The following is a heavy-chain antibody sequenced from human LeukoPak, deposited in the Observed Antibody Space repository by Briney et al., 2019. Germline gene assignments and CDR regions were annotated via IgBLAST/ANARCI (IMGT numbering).Heavy chain of an antibody. Sequence: PGGSLRLSYAASGFTFSSYTIHWVRQPPGKGLEWVAVISFDGSNKYYADSVKGRFTISRDNSKNTLYLQMNSLRAEDTAVYYCAREELGSSLGFDPWGQGTLATVSS. CDR3: AREELGSSLGFDP. D-gene: IGHD3-16*01. CDR2: ISFDGSNK. J-gene: IGHJ5*02. V-gene: IGHV3-30-3*01. CDR1: GFTFSSYT.